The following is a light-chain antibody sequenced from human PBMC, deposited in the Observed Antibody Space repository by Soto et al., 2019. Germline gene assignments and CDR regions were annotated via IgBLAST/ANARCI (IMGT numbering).Light chain of an antibody. V-gene: IGLV1-47*02. CDR2: SHN. CDR1: SSNIGSNY. Sequence: QSVLTQPPSASGTPGQRVTISCSGSSSNIGSNYVYWYQQLPGAAPKLLIYSHNIRPSGVPDRFSGSTSGTSASLAISGLRSEDEADYHCAAWDDSLSGLVFGGGTKLTVL. CDR3: AAWDDSLSGLV. J-gene: IGLJ2*01.